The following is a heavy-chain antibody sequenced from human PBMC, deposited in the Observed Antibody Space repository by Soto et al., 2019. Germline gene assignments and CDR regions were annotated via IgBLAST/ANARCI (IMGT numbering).Heavy chain of an antibody. CDR3: AREGTAISAFDI. CDR1: GFTFSSYG. J-gene: IGHJ3*02. D-gene: IGHD3-10*01. V-gene: IGHV3-33*01. CDR2: IWYDGSNK. Sequence: PGGSLRLSCAASGFTFSSYGMHWVRQSPGKGLEWVSVIWYDGSNKYYADSVKGRFTISRDNSKNTLYLQMNSLRAEDTAVYYCAREGTAISAFDIWGQGTTVTVS.